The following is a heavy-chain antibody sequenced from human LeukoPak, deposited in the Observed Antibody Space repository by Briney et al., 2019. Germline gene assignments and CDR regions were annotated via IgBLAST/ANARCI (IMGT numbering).Heavy chain of an antibody. CDR1: GFTFSRHG. D-gene: IGHD6-13*01. V-gene: IGHV3-30*18. CDR3: AKVGGRSWFYFDN. J-gene: IGHJ4*02. Sequence: GGSLRLSCAASGFTFSRHGMHWVRQAPGKGLEWVAVITDDGSDKYYTDSVKGRFSISRDNSKNTLYLQMNSLRPEDTAIYYCAKVGGRSWFYFDNWGQGTVVTVSS. CDR2: ITDDGSDK.